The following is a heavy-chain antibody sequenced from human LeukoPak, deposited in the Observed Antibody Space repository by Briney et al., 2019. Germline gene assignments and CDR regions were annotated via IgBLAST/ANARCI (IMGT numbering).Heavy chain of an antibody. CDR1: GVTFSSYS. CDR3: ARDVPKWELLNDAFDI. D-gene: IGHD1-26*01. CDR2: ISSSSSYI. V-gene: IGHV3-21*01. Sequence: GGSLRLSCAASGVTFSSYSMNWVRQAPGKGLEWVSSISSSSSYIYYADSVKGRFTISRDNAKNSLYLQMNSLRAEDTAVYYCARDVPKWELLNDAFDIWGQGTMVTVSS. J-gene: IGHJ3*02.